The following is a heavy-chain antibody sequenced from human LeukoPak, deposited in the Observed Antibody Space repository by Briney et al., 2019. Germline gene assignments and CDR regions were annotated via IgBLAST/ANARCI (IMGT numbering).Heavy chain of an antibody. V-gene: IGHV1-46*01. J-gene: IGHJ3*02. CDR3: ARDRGTGRSDDAFDI. Sequence: ASVKVSCKASGYTFTNYYMHWVRQAPGQGLEWMGIINPSGGSTSYAQKFQGRVTMTRDTSTSTVYTELSSLRSEDTAVYCCARDRGTGRSDDAFDIWGQGTMVTVSS. D-gene: IGHD2-8*02. CDR1: GYTFTNYY. CDR2: INPSGGST.